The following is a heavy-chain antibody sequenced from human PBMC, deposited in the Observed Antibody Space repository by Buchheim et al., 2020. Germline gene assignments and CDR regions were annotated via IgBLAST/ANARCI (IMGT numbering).Heavy chain of an antibody. D-gene: IGHD6-13*01. CDR1: GFTFSSYS. J-gene: IGHJ4*02. CDR2: ISSSSSTI. Sequence: EVQLVESGGGLVQPGGSLRLSCAASGFTFSSYSMNWVRQAPGKGLEWVSYISSSSSTIYYADPVKGRFTISRDNAKNSLYLQMNSLRAEDTAVYYCARGHREAAAAGFYFYWGQGTL. CDR3: ARGHREAAAAGFYFY. V-gene: IGHV3-48*01.